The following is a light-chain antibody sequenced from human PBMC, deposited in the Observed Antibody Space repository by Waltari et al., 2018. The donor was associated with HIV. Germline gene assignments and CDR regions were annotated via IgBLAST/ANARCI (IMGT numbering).Light chain of an antibody. J-gene: IGKJ2*01. CDR1: QSISSW. V-gene: IGKV1-5*03. Sequence: DIQMTQSPSTLSASVGDRVTIACRASQSISSWLAWYQQKPGKAPKLLIYKASTLESGVPSRFSGSGSGTEFTLTISSLQPDDFATYYCQQYNGYSYSFGRGTKLEIK. CDR2: KAS. CDR3: QQYNGYSYS.